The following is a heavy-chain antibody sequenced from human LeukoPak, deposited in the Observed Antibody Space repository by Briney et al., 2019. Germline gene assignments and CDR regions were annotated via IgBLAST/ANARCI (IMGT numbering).Heavy chain of an antibody. CDR2: ISGSGGST. J-gene: IGHJ5*02. Sequence: GSLRLSCAASGFTFSSYAMSWVRQAPGKGLEWVSGISGSGGSTNYADSVKGRFTISRDNSKNTLFLQMNSLRAEDTAVYYCAKDTCSGGSCYSNWFDPWGQGTLVTVSS. CDR3: AKDTCSGGSCYSNWFDP. D-gene: IGHD2-15*01. CDR1: GFTFSSYA. V-gene: IGHV3-23*01.